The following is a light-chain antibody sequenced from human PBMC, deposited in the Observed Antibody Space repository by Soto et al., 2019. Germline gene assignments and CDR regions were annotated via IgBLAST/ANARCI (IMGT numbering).Light chain of an antibody. J-gene: IGKJ1*01. CDR2: GAS. CDR3: QQYNNWRT. CDR1: HRVSSY. V-gene: IGKV3-15*01. Sequence: IVMTQSPATLSVSPWERATLSGRARHRVSSYLDWYHQKPGPAPRLLIYGASTRATGIPARFSGSGSGTEFTLTISRLQSEDFAVYYCQQYNNWRTFGQGTKVDIK.